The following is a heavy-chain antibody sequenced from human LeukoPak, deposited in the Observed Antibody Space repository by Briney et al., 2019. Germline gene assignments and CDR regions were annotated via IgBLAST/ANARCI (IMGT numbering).Heavy chain of an antibody. D-gene: IGHD1-26*01. CDR1: GYTFTGYY. V-gene: IGHV1-2*06. J-gene: IGHJ4*02. CDR3: AREVGVGATTSLSY. CDR2: INPNSGGT. Sequence: ASVKVSCKASGYTFTGYYMHWVRQAPGQGLEWMRRINPNSGGTNYAQKFQGRVTMTRDTSISTAYMELSSLRSDDTAMYYCAREVGVGATTSLSYWGQGALVTVSS.